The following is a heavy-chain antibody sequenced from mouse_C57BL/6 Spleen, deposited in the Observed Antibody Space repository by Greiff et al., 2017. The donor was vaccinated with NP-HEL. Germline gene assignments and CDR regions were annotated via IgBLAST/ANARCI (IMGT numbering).Heavy chain of an antibody. D-gene: IGHD2-5*01. CDR3: ARRGYSNYVMDY. CDR2: IDPSDSYT. V-gene: IGHV1-69*01. CDR1: GYTFTSYW. Sequence: VQLQQPGAELVMPGASVKLSCKASGYTFTSYWMHWVKQRPGQGLEWIGEIDPSDSYTNYNQKFKGKSTLTVDKSSSTAYMQLSSLTSEDSAVYYCARRGYSNYVMDYWGQGTSVTVSS. J-gene: IGHJ4*01.